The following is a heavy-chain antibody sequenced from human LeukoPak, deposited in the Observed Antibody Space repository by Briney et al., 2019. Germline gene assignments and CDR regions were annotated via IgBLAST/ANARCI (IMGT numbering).Heavy chain of an antibody. CDR3: ARQVVPAAMLLWFGELLYDH. CDR1: GGSISSSSYY. J-gene: IGHJ4*02. CDR2: IYYSGST. D-gene: IGHD3-10*01. Sequence: SETLSLTCTVSGGSISSSSYYWGWIRQPPGKGREWIGSIYYSGSTYYNPSLKSRFTISVDTSKNQFSLKLSSVTAADTAVYYCARQVVPAAMLLWFGELLYDHWGQGTLVTVSS. V-gene: IGHV4-39*01.